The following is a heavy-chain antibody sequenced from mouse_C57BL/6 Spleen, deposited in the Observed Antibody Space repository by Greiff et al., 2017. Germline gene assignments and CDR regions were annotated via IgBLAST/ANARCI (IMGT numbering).Heavy chain of an antibody. V-gene: IGHV2-6*01. J-gene: IGHJ3*01. Sequence: VQGVESGPGLVAPSQRLSITCTVSGFSLTSYGVDWVRQSPGKGLEWLGVIWGVGSTNYNSALKSRLSISKDNSKSLVFLKWNSLQTDDTAMYYGASDGFAYWGQGTLVTVSA. CDR2: IWGVGST. CDR3: ASDGFAY. CDR1: GFSLTSYG.